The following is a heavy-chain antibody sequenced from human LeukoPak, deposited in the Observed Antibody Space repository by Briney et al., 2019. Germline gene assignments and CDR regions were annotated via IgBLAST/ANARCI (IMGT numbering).Heavy chain of an antibody. J-gene: IGHJ4*02. V-gene: IGHV4-39*07. D-gene: IGHD2-2*01. Sequence: SETLSLTCTVSGGSISSSSYYWGWIRQPPGEGLEWIGSIYYSGSTYYNPSLKSRVTISVDTSKNQFSLKLSSVTAADTAVYYCARVDVVPAASLADWGQGTLVTVSS. CDR2: IYYSGST. CDR1: GGSISSSSYY. CDR3: ARVDVVPAASLAD.